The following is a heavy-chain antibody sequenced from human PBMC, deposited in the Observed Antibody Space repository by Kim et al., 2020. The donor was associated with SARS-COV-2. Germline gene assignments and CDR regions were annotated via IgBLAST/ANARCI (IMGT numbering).Heavy chain of an antibody. CDR1: GFTFSGSD. J-gene: IGHJ4*02. V-gene: IGHV3-73*01. Sequence: GGSLRLSCATSGFTFSGSDIHWVRRASGKGLEWVGRIKTKVENFATAYAASVKGRFTISRDDLDNTAYLQMSSLKTDDTAMYYCARREVISAFDYRGQGTLVTVSS. D-gene: IGHD1-26*01. CDR3: ARREVISAFDY. CDR2: IKTKVENFAT.